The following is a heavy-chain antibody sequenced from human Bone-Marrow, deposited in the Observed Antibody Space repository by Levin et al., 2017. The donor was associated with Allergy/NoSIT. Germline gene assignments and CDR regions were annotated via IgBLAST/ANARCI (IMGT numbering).Heavy chain of an antibody. V-gene: IGHV4-59*01. J-gene: IGHJ4*02. Sequence: PSETLSLTCNVSDDSINTYFWSWIRQPPGKGLEWIGYISHSGSTNYNPSLKSRVTISLDTSKNHISLRLISVTAADAAIYYCVRDKSGNYFSFESWGEGTLVAVSS. D-gene: IGHD1-26*01. CDR3: VRDKSGNYFSFES. CDR2: ISHSGST. CDR1: DDSINTYF.